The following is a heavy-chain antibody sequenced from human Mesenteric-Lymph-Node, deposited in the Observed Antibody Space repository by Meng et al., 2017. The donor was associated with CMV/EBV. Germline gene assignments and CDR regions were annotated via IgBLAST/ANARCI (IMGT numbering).Heavy chain of an antibody. CDR2: TYYSGST. J-gene: IGHJ4*02. CDR3: ARGRTPSDY. CDR1: GGSISSSSYY. Sequence: SEPLSLTCTVSGGSISSSSYYWGWIRPPPGKGLEWIGSTYYSGSTYYNPSLKSRVTISVDTSKNQFSLKVRSVTAADTALYYCARGRTPSDYWGQGTLVTVSS. V-gene: IGHV4-39*07.